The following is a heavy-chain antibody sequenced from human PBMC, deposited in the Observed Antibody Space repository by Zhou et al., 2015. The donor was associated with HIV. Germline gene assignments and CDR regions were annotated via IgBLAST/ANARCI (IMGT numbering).Heavy chain of an antibody. D-gene: IGHD3-22*01. CDR3: ARSSVNHDYAFDL. Sequence: QVQLVQSGAEVKKPGSSVKVSCRASGGTFSTYGISWVRQAPGQGLEWMGRLIPTFDAENHAQKFRGRLTISADKSTGAVYMELSTLRSEDAAVYFCARSSVNHDYAFDLWGQGTKVIVSS. J-gene: IGHJ3*01. CDR2: LIPTFDAE. V-gene: IGHV1-69*06. CDR1: GGTFSTYG.